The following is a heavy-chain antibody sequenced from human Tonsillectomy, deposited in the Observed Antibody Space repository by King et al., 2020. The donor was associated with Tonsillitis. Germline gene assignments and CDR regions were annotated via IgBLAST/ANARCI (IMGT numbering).Heavy chain of an antibody. CDR2: TQTTSDGGIT. J-gene: IGHJ5*02. Sequence: VQLVESGGGLVKPGGSLRLSCAASGLTFSNVRMNWVRQAPGKGLEWVAYTQTTSDGGITAHAAPVKGRFSISRDDSKNTLYLQMNSLKTEDTAIYYCTTDYTFSWGSPWGQGTLVTVSS. D-gene: IGHD2/OR15-2a*01. CDR3: TTDYTFSWGSP. V-gene: IGHV3-15*01. CDR1: GLTFSNVR.